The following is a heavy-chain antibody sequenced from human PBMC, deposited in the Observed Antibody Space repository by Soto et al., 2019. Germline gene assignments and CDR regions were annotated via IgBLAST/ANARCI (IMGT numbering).Heavy chain of an antibody. V-gene: IGHV4-4*07. CDR2: IFSSGST. CDR3: AREGSYSAYNFAHGIQLWSFDF. D-gene: IGHD5-12*01. Sequence: SETLSLTCAVSGGSFRGFYWSWVRQPAGKGLEWIGRIFSSGSTSFNPSLESRVAMSVDTSKNYFSLNLSSVTAADMAVYYCAREGSYSAYNFAHGIQLWSFDFWGQGALVTVSS. J-gene: IGHJ4*02. CDR1: GGSFRGFY.